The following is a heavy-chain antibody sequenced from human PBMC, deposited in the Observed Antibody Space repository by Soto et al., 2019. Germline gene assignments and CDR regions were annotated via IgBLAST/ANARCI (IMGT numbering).Heavy chain of an antibody. D-gene: IGHD4-4*01. Sequence: EVQLLESGGGLVQPGGSLRLSCAASGFTFSNYAMSWVRQAPGKGLEWVSAISGSSSTYYADSVKGRFTITRDNSKKMLYLQMNSLRAEDTAVYYCPTESSTVSVIDDWGQGTLVTVSS. CDR2: ISGSSST. J-gene: IGHJ4*02. CDR1: GFTFSNYA. CDR3: PTESSTVSVIDD. V-gene: IGHV3-23*01.